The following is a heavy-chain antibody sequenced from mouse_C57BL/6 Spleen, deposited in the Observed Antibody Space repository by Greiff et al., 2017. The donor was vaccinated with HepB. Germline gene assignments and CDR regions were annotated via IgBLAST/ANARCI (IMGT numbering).Heavy chain of an antibody. CDR1: GFTFSDYG. D-gene: IGHD1-1*01. CDR2: ISSGSSTI. J-gene: IGHJ1*03. V-gene: IGHV5-17*01. Sequence: EVQRVESGGGLVKPGGSLKLSCAASGFTFSDYGMHWVRQAPEKGLEWVAYISSGSSTIYYADTVKGRFTISRDNAKNNLFLQMTSLRSEDTAMYYCASASSYVRYFDVWGTGTTVTVSS. CDR3: ASASSYVRYFDV.